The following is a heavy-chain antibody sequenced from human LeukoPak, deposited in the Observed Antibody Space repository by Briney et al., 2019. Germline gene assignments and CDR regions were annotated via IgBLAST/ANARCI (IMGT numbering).Heavy chain of an antibody. CDR3: ARVRYSDSSVLTRKRSYYFDY. J-gene: IGHJ4*02. V-gene: IGHV4-39*07. CDR2: IFHNGNA. Sequence: SETLSLTCSVSGGSISTSNYYWVWIRQSPEKGLEWIGSIFHNGNAFYSPSLQSRVTMSLDTSKSQFYLRLTSVTAADTAVYYCARVRYSDSSVLTRKRSYYFDYWGQGTLVTVSS. CDR1: GGSISTSNYY. D-gene: IGHD3-22*01.